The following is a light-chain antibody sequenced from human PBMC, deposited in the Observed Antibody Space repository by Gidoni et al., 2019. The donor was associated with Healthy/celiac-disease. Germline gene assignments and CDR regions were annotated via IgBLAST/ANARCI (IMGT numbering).Light chain of an antibody. CDR1: QSVRNY. CDR2: DAS. Sequence: EIVLTQSPATLSLSPGERAPLPCRASQSVRNYLAWYQQKRGQSPRLLIHDASSRATGIPARFSGSGSGTDFTLTISSLEPEDFATYYCQQRSDWPLTFXGXTKVXIK. V-gene: IGKV3-11*01. CDR3: QQRSDWPLT. J-gene: IGKJ4*01.